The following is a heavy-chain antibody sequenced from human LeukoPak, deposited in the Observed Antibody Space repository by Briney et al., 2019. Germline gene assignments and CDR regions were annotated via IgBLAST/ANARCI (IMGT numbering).Heavy chain of an antibody. D-gene: IGHD5-12*01. CDR1: GGSISSYE. CDR2: TYTSGST. CDR3: AGRISGHGLGP. J-gene: IGHJ5*02. Sequence: KPSETLSLTCTVSGGSISSYEWSWIRQPAGKGLEWIGRTYTSGSTNYNPSLKSRLTISVDKSKNQFSLKLRSVTAADTAVYYCAGRISGHGLGPWGQAAMVTDSS. V-gene: IGHV4-4*07.